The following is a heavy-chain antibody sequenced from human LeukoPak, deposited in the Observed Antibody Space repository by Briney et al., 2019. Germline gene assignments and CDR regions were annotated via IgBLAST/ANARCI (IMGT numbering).Heavy chain of an antibody. CDR3: ATVMVRGVIDWFDP. CDR1: GGTFSSYA. J-gene: IGHJ5*02. Sequence: ASVKVSCKASGGTFSSYAISWVRQAPGQGLEWMGWISAYNGNTNYAQKLQGRVTMTTDTSTSTAYMELRSLRSDDTAVYYCATVMVRGVIDWFDPWGQGTLVTVSS. D-gene: IGHD3-10*01. V-gene: IGHV1-18*01. CDR2: ISAYNGNT.